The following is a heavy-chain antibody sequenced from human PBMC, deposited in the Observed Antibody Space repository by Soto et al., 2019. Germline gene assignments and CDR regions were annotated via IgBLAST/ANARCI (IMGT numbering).Heavy chain of an antibody. CDR3: AKQGDYDFWSGSNNWFDP. V-gene: IGHV3-23*01. CDR1: GFTFSNYA. Sequence: HPGGSLRLSCAASGFTFSNYAMSWVRQAPGKGLEWVSAISGSGGSTYYADSVKGRFTISRDNSKNTLYLQMNSLRAEDTAVYYCAKQGDYDFWSGSNNWFDPWGQGTLVTVSS. D-gene: IGHD3-3*01. J-gene: IGHJ5*02. CDR2: ISGSGGST.